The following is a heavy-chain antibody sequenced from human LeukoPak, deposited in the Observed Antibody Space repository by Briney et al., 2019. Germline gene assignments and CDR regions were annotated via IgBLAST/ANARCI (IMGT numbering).Heavy chain of an antibody. J-gene: IGHJ4*02. Sequence: GGSLRLSCAASGFTFSSYWMHWVRQAPGKGLEWVSGISWNSGSIGYADSVKGRFTISRDNAKNSLYLQMNSLRAEDTALYYCAKGGISAAAGNFDYWGQGTLVTVSS. CDR2: ISWNSGSI. CDR3: AKGGISAAAGNFDY. D-gene: IGHD6-13*01. V-gene: IGHV3-9*01. CDR1: GFTFSSYW.